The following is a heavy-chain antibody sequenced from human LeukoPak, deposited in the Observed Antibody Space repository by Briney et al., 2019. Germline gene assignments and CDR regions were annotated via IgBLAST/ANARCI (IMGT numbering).Heavy chain of an antibody. V-gene: IGHV4-34*01. Sequence: SETLSLTCAVYGGSFSSYYWCWIRQPPGKGLEWIGEINHSGGTNYNPSLKSRVTISVDTSKNQFSLKLSSVTAADTAVYYCAMNWGTGRTLDYWGQGTLVTVSS. CDR2: INHSGGT. J-gene: IGHJ4*02. D-gene: IGHD7-27*01. CDR1: GGSFSSYY. CDR3: AMNWGTGRTLDY.